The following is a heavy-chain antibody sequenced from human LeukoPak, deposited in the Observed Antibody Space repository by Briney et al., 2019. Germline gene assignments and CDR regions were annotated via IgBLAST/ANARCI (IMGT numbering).Heavy chain of an antibody. CDR1: GFTFSSYS. J-gene: IGHJ2*01. Sequence: GGSLRLSCAASGFTFSSYSMNWVRQAPGKGLEWVSYISSSSSTIYYADSVKGRFTISRDNAKNSLYLQMNSLRAEDTAVYYCARGPSRPDYGYKPPRYFDLWGRGTLVTVSS. CDR2: ISSSSSTI. D-gene: IGHD4-17*01. V-gene: IGHV3-48*01. CDR3: ARGPSRPDYGYKPPRYFDL.